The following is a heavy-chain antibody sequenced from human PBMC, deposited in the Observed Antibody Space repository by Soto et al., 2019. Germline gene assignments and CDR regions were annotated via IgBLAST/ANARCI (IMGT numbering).Heavy chain of an antibody. V-gene: IGHV5-51*01. J-gene: IGHJ6*02. D-gene: IGHD3-10*01. CDR2: IYPGDSDT. Sequence: RGAALKISCKGSGYSFTSYWIGLVRQMPGKGLEWMGIIYPGDSDTRYSPSFQGQVTISADKSISTAYLQWSSLKASDTAMYYCARTRDYYGSGSDEPHYYNDGIDGWDQGTRVIV. CDR3: ARTRDYYGSGSDEPHYYNDGIDG. CDR1: GYSFTSYW.